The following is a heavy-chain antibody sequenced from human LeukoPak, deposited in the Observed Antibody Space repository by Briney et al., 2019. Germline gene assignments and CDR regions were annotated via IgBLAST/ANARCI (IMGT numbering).Heavy chain of an antibody. CDR1: GFTVSSNY. D-gene: IGHD1-14*01. CDR3: AKPAKTDYADY. CDR2: LYSGGST. Sequence: GGSLRLSCAASGFTVSSNYMNWVRQAPGKGLEWVSILYSGGSTYYADSVKGRFTISRDNSKNTLYLQMNSLRAEDTAVYYCAKPAKTDYADYWGQGTLATVSS. V-gene: IGHV3-53*01. J-gene: IGHJ4*02.